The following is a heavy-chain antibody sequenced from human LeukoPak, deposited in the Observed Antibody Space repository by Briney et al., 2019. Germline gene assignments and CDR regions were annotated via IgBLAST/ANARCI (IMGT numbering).Heavy chain of an antibody. V-gene: IGHV3-11*05. CDR3: ARGTVTAPDY. D-gene: IGHD4-17*01. Sequence: PGGSLRLSCAASGFTFSDYYMSWIRQAPGKGLEWVSYISSSSSYTNYADSVEGRFTISRDISKNTLYLQMNSLRAEDTAVYYCARGTVTAPDYWGQGTLVTVSS. CDR1: GFTFSDYY. CDR2: ISSSSSYT. J-gene: IGHJ4*02.